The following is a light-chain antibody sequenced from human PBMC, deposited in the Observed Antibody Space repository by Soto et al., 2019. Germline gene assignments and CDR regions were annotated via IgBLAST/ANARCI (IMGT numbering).Light chain of an antibody. V-gene: IGLV7-43*01. J-gene: IGLJ3*02. CDR3: LLFCGGVWV. CDR1: TGAVTSDYY. Sequence: QAVVTQEPSLTVSPGGTVTLTCASSTGAVTSDYYPNWFQQKPGQAPRALICRTNNRHSWTPARFSGSLLGGEAALTLSGAQPEGEADYYCLLFCGGVWVFGGGTKVTVL. CDR2: RTN.